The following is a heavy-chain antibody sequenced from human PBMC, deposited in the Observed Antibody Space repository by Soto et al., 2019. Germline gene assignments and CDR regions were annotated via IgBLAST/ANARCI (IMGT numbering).Heavy chain of an antibody. D-gene: IGHD3-16*02. CDR3: ARDLQGYDDVWGSYRYTSGIDY. CDR1: GFTFSSYG. CDR2: IWYDGSNK. V-gene: IGHV3-33*01. J-gene: IGHJ4*02. Sequence: GGSLRLSCAASGFTFSSYGMHWVRQAPGKGLEWVAVIWYDGSNKYYADSVKGRLTISRDNSKNTLYLQMNSLRAEDTAVYYCARDLQGYDDVWGSYRYTSGIDYWGQGTLVTVSS.